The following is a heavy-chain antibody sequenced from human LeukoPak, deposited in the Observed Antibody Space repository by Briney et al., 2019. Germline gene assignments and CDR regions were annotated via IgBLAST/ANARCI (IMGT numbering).Heavy chain of an antibody. Sequence: PGGSLRLSCAASGFIFSNYAIHWVRQAPGKGLEWVAAISHDGSHKYYADSVKGQFTISRDNSKNTVYLQMYSLRGEDTAVYYCARGNSINYYYYGMDVWGQGTTVTVSS. D-gene: IGHD3-10*01. V-gene: IGHV3-30-3*01. CDR1: GFIFSNYA. CDR2: ISHDGSHK. J-gene: IGHJ6*02. CDR3: ARGNSINYYYYGMDV.